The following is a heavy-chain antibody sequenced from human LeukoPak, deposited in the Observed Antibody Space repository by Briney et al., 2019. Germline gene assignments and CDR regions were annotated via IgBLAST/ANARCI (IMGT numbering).Heavy chain of an antibody. V-gene: IGHV3-30*14. J-gene: IGHJ4*02. D-gene: IGHD5-18*01. CDR2: ISYDGSNK. CDR3: ATSGYSYASYYFDY. CDR1: GFTFSSYA. Sequence: GGSLRLSCAASGFTFSSYAMHWVRQAPGKGLEWVAVISYDGSNKYYADSVKGRFTISRDNSKNTLYLQMNSLRAEDTAVYYCATSGYSYASYYFDYWGQGTLVTVSS.